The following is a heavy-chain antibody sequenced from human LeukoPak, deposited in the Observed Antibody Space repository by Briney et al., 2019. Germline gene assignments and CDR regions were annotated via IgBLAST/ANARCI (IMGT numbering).Heavy chain of an antibody. CDR1: GGSISSYY. D-gene: IGHD3-22*01. V-gene: IGHV4-4*07. CDR3: AREEEDYYDSSGYYGD. J-gene: IGHJ4*02. CDR2: TYTSGST. Sequence: SETLSLTRTVSGGSISSYYWSWIRQPAGKGLEWIGRTYTSGSTNYNPSLKSRVTMSVDTSKNQFSLKLSSVTAADTAVYYCAREEEDYYDSSGYYGDWGQGTLVTVSS.